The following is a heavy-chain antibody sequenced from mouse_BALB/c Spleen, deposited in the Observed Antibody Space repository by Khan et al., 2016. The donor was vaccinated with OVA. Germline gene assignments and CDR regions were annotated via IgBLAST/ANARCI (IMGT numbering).Heavy chain of an antibody. CDR1: GYTFTSYF. V-gene: IGHV1S136*01. D-gene: IGHD2-4*01. CDR2: ISPSNGGS. J-gene: IGHJ3*01. Sequence: EVQLQQSGPELVKPGASVKMSCKASGYTFTSYFMHWVKQKPGQGLEWIGYISPSNGGSKYNEKFSGKATLTSDQSSSTAYMELSSLNSADSAVFYGLRALDYDGNAYEGFAYWGQGTLVTVSA. CDR3: LRALDYDGNAYEGFAY.